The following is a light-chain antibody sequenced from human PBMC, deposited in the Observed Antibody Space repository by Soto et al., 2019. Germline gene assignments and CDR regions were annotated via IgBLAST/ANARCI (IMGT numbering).Light chain of an antibody. J-gene: IGKJ3*01. CDR1: QGVVSW. Sequence: DIQMTQSPSSVSASVGDIDTITCRASQGVVSWFAWYQQKPGKAPKLLISAASSLQNGVPSRFRGSGSGTDFTLTISRLQPEDFATYYCQQANSLPFTSGHATKGISN. V-gene: IGKV1-12*01. CDR3: QQANSLPFT. CDR2: AAS.